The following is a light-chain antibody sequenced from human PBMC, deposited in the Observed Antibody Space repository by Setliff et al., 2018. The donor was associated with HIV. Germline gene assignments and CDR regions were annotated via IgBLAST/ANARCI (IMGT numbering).Light chain of an antibody. CDR3: AAWDDSLNVI. CDR1: SSNIGSNT. CDR2: NDD. J-gene: IGLJ2*01. V-gene: IGLV1-44*01. Sequence: QSVLTQPPSASGTPGQRVTISCSGSSSNIGSNTVDWYHQLPGTAPKLLIYNDDQRPSGVPDRFSGSKAGTSASLVISGPQSEDEADYFCAAWDDSLNVIFGGGTQLTVL.